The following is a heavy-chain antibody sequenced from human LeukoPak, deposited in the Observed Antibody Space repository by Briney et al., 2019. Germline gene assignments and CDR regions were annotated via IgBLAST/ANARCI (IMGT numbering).Heavy chain of an antibody. V-gene: IGHV3-74*01. J-gene: IGHJ5*02. D-gene: IGHD3-10*01. Sequence: SGGSLRLSCAASGFTSSSYWMHWVRQVPGKGLVWVSRISGDGTARNYADSVKGRFTIFRDGANNTVDLQMNSLRGEDTAVYYCVRGRGSYGWFDPWGQGTLVTVSS. CDR2: ISGDGTAR. CDR3: VRGRGSYGWFDP. CDR1: GFTSSSYW.